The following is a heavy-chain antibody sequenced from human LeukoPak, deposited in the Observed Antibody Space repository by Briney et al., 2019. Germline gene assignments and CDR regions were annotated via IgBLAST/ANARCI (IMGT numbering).Heavy chain of an antibody. Sequence: TLSLTCTVSGGSISSGGYYWSWIRQPPGKGLEWIGYIYHSGSTYYNPSLKSRVTISVDRSKNQFSLKLSSVTAADTAVYYCAKVNDIVVVPAAYRNLDYWGQGTLVTVSS. CDR1: GGSISSGGYY. CDR3: AKVNDIVVVPAAYRNLDY. CDR2: IYHSGST. J-gene: IGHJ4*02. D-gene: IGHD2-2*01. V-gene: IGHV4-30-2*01.